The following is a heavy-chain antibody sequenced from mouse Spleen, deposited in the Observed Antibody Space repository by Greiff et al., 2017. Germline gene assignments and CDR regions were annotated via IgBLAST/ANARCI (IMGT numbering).Heavy chain of an antibody. CDR3: ARLPTVVGDYAMDY. CDR1: GFTFSSYA. V-gene: IGHV5-9-3*01. CDR2: ISSGGSYT. J-gene: IGHJ4*01. Sequence: EVQLVESGGGLVKPGGSLKLSCAASGFTFSSYAMSWVRQTPEKRLEWVATISSGGSYTYYPDSVKGRFTISRDNAKNTLYLQMSSLRSEDTAMYYCARLPTVVGDYAMDYWGQGTSVTVSS. D-gene: IGHD1-1*01.